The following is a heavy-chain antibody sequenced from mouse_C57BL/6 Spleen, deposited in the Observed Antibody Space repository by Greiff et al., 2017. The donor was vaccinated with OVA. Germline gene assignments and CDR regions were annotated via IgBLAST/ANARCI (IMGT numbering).Heavy chain of an antibody. Sequence: VHLVESGAELARPGASVKLSCKASGYTFTSYGISWVKQRTGQGLEWIGEIYPRSGNTYYNEKFKGKATLTADKSSSTAYMALRSLTSDDSAVYFCALIYYYGSSPDYWGQGTTLTVSS. J-gene: IGHJ2*01. D-gene: IGHD1-1*01. CDR2: IYPRSGNT. V-gene: IGHV1-81*01. CDR1: GYTFTSYG. CDR3: ALIYYYGSSPDY.